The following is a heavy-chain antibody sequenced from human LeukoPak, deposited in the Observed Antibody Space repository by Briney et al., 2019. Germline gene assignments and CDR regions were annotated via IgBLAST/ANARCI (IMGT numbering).Heavy chain of an antibody. CDR2: IHCDGRTT. CDR1: GFTFSNSC. D-gene: IGHD6-13*01. V-gene: IGHV3-74*01. CDR3: ARVGSIAAAFVDS. J-gene: IGHJ5*01. Sequence: PGRSRRLSCAASGFTFSNSCMFWVRQLPRRVRVVGTDIHCDGRTTTYADSVRGRFAISRHNPKHTLYLQMNSLRVEHTAVYHCARVGSIAAAFVDSWGHGLLVTVS.